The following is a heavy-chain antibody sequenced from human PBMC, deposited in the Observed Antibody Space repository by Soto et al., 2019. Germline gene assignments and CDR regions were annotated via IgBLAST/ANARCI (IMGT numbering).Heavy chain of an antibody. J-gene: IGHJ5*02. D-gene: IGHD2-2*01. CDR3: ARRGLVVPAAMPQYYAGGRYNWFDP. CDR1: GGSFSGYY. V-gene: IGHV4-34*01. CDR2: INHSGST. Sequence: KPSETLSLTCAVYGGSFSGYYWSWIRQPPGKGLEWIGEINHSGSTNYNPSLKSRVTISVDTSKNQFSLKLSSVTAADTAVYYCARRGLVVPAAMPQYYAGGRYNWFDPWGQGILVTVSS.